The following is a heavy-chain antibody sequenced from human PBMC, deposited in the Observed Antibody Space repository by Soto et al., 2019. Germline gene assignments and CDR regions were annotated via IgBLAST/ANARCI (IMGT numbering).Heavy chain of an antibody. CDR3: ARDREYYDFWSGYSRSNGMDV. CDR2: IWYDGSNK. Sequence: ISGMHWVRQAPGKGLEWVAVIWYDGSNKYYADSVKGRFTISRDNSKNTLYLQMNSLRAEDTAVYYCARDREYYDFWSGYSRSNGMDVWGQGNTVTVSS. D-gene: IGHD3-3*01. V-gene: IGHV3-33*01. CDR1: ISG. J-gene: IGHJ6*02.